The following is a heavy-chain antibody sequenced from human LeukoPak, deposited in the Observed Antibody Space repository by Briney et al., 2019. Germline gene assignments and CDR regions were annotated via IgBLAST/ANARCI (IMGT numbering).Heavy chain of an antibody. V-gene: IGHV3-23*01. CDR3: AKPLIAPKAFDL. CDR2: ISDGGGTT. Sequence: TGGSLRLSCAASGFTFSSYAMSWVRQAPGKGLEWVSGISDGGGTTYYADSVKGRFTISRDNSKNTLYLQMNSLRAEDTAVFYCAKPLIAPKAFDLWGQGTVVTVSS. J-gene: IGHJ3*01. D-gene: IGHD3-16*01. CDR1: GFTFSSYA.